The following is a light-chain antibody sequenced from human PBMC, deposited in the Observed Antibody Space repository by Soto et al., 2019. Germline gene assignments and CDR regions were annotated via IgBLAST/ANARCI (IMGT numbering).Light chain of an antibody. J-gene: IGLJ2*01. CDR3: SSYAGSNIVV. CDR2: EVS. CDR1: SSDVGGYNF. V-gene: IGLV2-8*01. Sequence: QSALTQPPSASGSPGQSVTISCTGTSSDVGGYNFVSWYQQHPGKAPKLMIYEVSERPSGVPARFSGSKSGNTASLTVSGLQAEDEADYDCSSYAGSNIVVFGGGTKLTVL.